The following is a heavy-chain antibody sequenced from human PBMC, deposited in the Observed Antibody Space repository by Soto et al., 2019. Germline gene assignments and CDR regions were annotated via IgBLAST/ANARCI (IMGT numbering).Heavy chain of an antibody. J-gene: IGHJ6*02. CDR2: IYYSGST. CDR1: GGSISSYY. V-gene: IGHV4-59*01. D-gene: IGHD2-2*01. Sequence: SETLSLTCTVSGGSISSYYWSWIRQPPGKGLEWIGYIYYSGSTNYNPSLKSRVTISVDTSKNQFSLKLSSVTAADTAVYYCARESMVVVPAARDYYYYGMDVWGQGTTVTVSS. CDR3: ARESMVVVPAARDYYYYGMDV.